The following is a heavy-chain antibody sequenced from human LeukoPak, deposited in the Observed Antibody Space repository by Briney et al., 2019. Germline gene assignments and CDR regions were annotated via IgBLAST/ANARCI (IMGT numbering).Heavy chain of an antibody. CDR3: AKPIMVRGVTYDAFDI. J-gene: IGHJ3*02. CDR1: GFTFSSYA. CDR2: ISGSGGST. V-gene: IGHV3-23*01. D-gene: IGHD3-10*01. Sequence: PGGSLRLSCAVSGFTFSSYAMSWVRQAPGKGLEWVSAISGSGGSTYYADSVKGRFTISRDNSKNTLYLQMNSLRAEDTAVYYCAKPIMVRGVTYDAFDIWGQGTMVTVSS.